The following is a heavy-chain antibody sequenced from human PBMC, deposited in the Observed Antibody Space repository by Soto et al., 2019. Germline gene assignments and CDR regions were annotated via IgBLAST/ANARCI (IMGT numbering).Heavy chain of an antibody. D-gene: IGHD3-22*01. CDR2: ISYDGSNK. CDR1: GFTFSSYG. V-gene: IGHV3-30*03. Sequence: QVQLVESGGGVVQPGRSLRLSCAASGFTFSSYGMHWVRQAPGTGREWVAVISYDGSNKYYADSVKGRFTISSENSKNTLYLPMNRLRADDTAVYYCATSEGGYYYDGDFDLWGQGTMVTVSS. CDR3: ATSEGGYYYDGDFDL. J-gene: IGHJ3*01.